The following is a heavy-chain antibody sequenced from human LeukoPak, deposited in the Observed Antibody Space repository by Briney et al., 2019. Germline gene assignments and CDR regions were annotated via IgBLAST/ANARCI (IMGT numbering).Heavy chain of an antibody. Sequence: GESLKISCKGSGYSFTSYWIGWVRQMPGKGLEWMGIIYPGDSDTRYSPSFQGQVTISADKSISTAYLQWSSLKASDTAMYYCAREGGYYDSSGQLGDYWGQGTLVTVSS. D-gene: IGHD3-22*01. CDR1: GYSFTSYW. J-gene: IGHJ4*02. V-gene: IGHV5-51*01. CDR2: IYPGDSDT. CDR3: AREGGYYDSSGQLGDY.